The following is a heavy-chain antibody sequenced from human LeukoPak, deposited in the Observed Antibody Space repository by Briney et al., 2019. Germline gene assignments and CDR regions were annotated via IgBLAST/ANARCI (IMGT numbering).Heavy chain of an antibody. CDR3: AKGASGWEYATFDI. J-gene: IGHJ3*02. CDR1: GFTFSSYG. Sequence: PGRSLRLSCAASGFTFSSYGMHWVRQAPGKGLEWVAVISYDGSNKYYADSVKGRFTISRDNSKNALFLQMNSLKFEDMAIYYCAKGASGWEYATFDIWGQGTVVTVSS. V-gene: IGHV3-30*18. CDR2: ISYDGSNK. D-gene: IGHD2-8*01.